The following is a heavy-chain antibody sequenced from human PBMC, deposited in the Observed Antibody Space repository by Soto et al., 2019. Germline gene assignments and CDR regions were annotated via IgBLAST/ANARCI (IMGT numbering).Heavy chain of an antibody. CDR3: VHLMTAVTPFGMDV. CDR2: IYWDDDK. CDR1: GFSLITTGSG. J-gene: IGHJ6*02. Sequence: QITLKESGPPLVEPTQTLTLTCTFSGFSLITTGSGVAWIRQPPGKALEWLALIYWDDDKRYSPSLKSRLTITKDTSKNQVVLTMTNMDPVDTGTYFCVHLMTAVTPFGMDVWGQGTAVTVSS. D-gene: IGHD4-17*01. V-gene: IGHV2-5*02.